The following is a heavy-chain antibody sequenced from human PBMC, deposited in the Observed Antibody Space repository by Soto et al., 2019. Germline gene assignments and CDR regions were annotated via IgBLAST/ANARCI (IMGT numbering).Heavy chain of an antibody. CDR3: ARDRGYDFWSGYHPFYYFYYGMDV. CDR1: GGSISSYY. V-gene: IGHV4-59*01. D-gene: IGHD3-3*01. Sequence: SETLSLTCTVSGGSISSYYWSWIRQPPGKGLEWIGYIYYSGSTNYNPSLKSRVTISVDTSKNQFSLKLSSVTAADTAVYYCARDRGYDFWSGYHPFYYFYYGMDVWGQGTTVT. J-gene: IGHJ6*02. CDR2: IYYSGST.